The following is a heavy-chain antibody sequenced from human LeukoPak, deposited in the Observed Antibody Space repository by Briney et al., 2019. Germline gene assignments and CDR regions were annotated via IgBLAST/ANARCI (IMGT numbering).Heavy chain of an antibody. Sequence: SETLSLTCNVSGGSISSSSYYWGWIRQPPGKGLEWIGSIYYSGSTYYNPSLKSRVTISVDTSKNQFSLKLSPVTAADTAVYYCARHLPLGVYYYYYYYGMDVWGQGTTVTVSS. CDR2: IYYSGST. D-gene: IGHD5/OR15-5a*01. CDR1: GGSISSSSYY. J-gene: IGHJ6*02. V-gene: IGHV4-39*01. CDR3: ARHLPLGVYYYYYYYGMDV.